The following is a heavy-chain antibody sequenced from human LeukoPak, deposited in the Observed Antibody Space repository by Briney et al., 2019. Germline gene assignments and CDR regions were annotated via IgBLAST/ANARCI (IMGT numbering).Heavy chain of an antibody. V-gene: IGHV4-61*01. Sequence: SETLSLTCTVSGGSFSSGSYYWSWIRQPPGKGLEWIGYIYYSGSTNYNPSLKSRVTISVDTSKNQFSLKLSSVTAADTAVYYCARTSGSYYGVYYYGMDVWGQGTTVTVSS. J-gene: IGHJ6*02. CDR1: GGSFSSGSYY. CDR3: ARTSGSYYGVYYYGMDV. CDR2: IYYSGST. D-gene: IGHD1-26*01.